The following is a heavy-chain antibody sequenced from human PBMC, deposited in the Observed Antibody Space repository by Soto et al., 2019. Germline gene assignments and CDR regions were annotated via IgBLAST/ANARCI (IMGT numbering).Heavy chain of an antibody. J-gene: IGHJ5*02. CDR1: GGSISSSSYY. V-gene: IGHV4-39*01. CDR2: IYYSGST. Sequence: PSETLSLTCTVSGGSISSSSYYWGWIRQPPGKGLEWIGSIYYSGSTYYNPSLKSRVTISVDTSKNQFSLKLSSVTAADTAVYYCATCLWFGAIRAPGWFDPWGQGTLVTVSS. CDR3: ATCLWFGAIRAPGWFDP. D-gene: IGHD3-10*01.